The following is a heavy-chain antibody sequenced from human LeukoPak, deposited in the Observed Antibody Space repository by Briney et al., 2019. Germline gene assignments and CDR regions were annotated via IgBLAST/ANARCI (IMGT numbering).Heavy chain of an antibody. J-gene: IGHJ4*02. V-gene: IGHV4-34*01. Sequence: SETLSLTCAVYGGSFSGYYWSWIRQPPGKGLEWIGEINHSGSTNYNPSLKSRVTISVDTSKNQFSLKLSSVTAADTAVYYCARGIGSSSSFYYFDYWGQGTLVTVSS. CDR3: ARGIGSSSSFYYFDY. CDR1: GGSFSGYY. CDR2: INHSGST. D-gene: IGHD6-6*01.